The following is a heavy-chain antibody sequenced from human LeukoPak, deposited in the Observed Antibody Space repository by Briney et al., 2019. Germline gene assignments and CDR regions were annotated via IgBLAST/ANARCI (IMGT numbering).Heavy chain of an antibody. J-gene: IGHJ5*02. V-gene: IGHV4-34*01. D-gene: IGHD6-19*01. Sequence: SETLSLTCAVYGGSFSGYYWSWIRQPPGKGLEWIGEINHSGSTNYNPSLKSRVTISVDTSKNQFSLKPSSVTAADTAVYYCARGILTAVAATRRNWFDPWGQGTLVTVSS. CDR3: ARGILTAVAATRRNWFDP. CDR1: GGSFSGYY. CDR2: INHSGST.